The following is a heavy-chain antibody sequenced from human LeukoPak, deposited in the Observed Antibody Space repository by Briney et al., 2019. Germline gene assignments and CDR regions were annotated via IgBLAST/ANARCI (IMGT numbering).Heavy chain of an antibody. Sequence: PSETLSLTCTVSGGSISSSSYYWGWVRQPPGKGLEWVVSIYYSGSTYYHPSLKSRVTISVDTSKNQFSLKLSSVTAADTAVYYCARHVGYSSGKNDAFDIWGQGTMVTVSS. CDR1: GGSISSSSYY. V-gene: IGHV4-39*01. J-gene: IGHJ3*02. D-gene: IGHD6-19*01. CDR3: ARHVGYSSGKNDAFDI. CDR2: IYYSGST.